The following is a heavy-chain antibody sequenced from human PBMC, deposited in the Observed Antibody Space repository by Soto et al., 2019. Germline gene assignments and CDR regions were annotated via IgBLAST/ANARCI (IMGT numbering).Heavy chain of an antibody. CDR2: IYYSGST. V-gene: IGHV4-30-4*01. J-gene: IGHJ3*02. Sequence: QVQLQESGPGLVKPSQTLSLTCTVSGGSISSGDYYWSWIRQPPGKGLEWIGYIYYSGSTYYNPSLKRRVTISVDPSKHQFSLKLSSVTAADTAVYYCARSYPAYYYDSSGYSNDAFDIWGQGTMVTVSS. D-gene: IGHD3-22*01. CDR1: GGSISSGDYY. CDR3: ARSYPAYYYDSSGYSNDAFDI.